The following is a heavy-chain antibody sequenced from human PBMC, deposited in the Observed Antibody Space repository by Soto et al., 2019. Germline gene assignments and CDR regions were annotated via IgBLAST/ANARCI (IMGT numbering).Heavy chain of an antibody. CDR2: IFHDGTA. CDR1: GVSISSGNW. V-gene: IGHV4-4*02. Sequence: PSETLSLTCAVSGVSISSGNWWTWVRQSPQRGLEYIGEIFHDGTANYYPSFERRVAISVDTSKNQFSLKLTSVTAADTAIYFCARLVYDTRLNYMYFDFWGQGLLVTLSS. J-gene: IGHJ4*02. CDR3: ARLVYDTRLNYMYFDF. D-gene: IGHD3-10*01.